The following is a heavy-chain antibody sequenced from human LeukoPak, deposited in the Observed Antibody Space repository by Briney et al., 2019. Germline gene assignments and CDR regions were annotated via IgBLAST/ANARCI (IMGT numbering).Heavy chain of an antibody. D-gene: IGHD6-19*01. CDR2: ISSSSSTI. CDR1: GFTFSSYS. Sequence: GGSLRLSCAASGFTFSSYSMNWVRQAPGKGLEWVSYISSSSSTIYYADSVKGRFTISRDNAKNSLYLQMNSLRAEDTAVYYCAVAVAGTGVGLWGQGTLVTVSS. V-gene: IGHV3-48*01. CDR3: AVAVAGTGVGL. J-gene: IGHJ4*02.